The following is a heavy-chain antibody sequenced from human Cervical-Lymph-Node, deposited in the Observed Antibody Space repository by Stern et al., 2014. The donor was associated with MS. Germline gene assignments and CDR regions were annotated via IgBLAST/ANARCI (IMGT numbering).Heavy chain of an antibody. CDR2: IYNSGSA. J-gene: IGHJ4*02. CDR3: ASSRQVWLPFDY. Sequence: QVQLGQSGPGLVKPSETLSLTCTVSGVSISSFYWSWIRKSPGKGLEWIGDIYNSGSANYNPSLKSRFTLSIDTSRNQFSLKLRSAAAVDTAVYYCASSRQVWLPFDYWGQGIQVTVAS. V-gene: IGHV4-59*01. D-gene: IGHD3-9*01. CDR1: GVSISSFY.